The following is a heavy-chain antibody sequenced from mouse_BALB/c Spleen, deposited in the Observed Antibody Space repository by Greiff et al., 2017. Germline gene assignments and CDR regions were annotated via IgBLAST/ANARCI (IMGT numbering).Heavy chain of an antibody. CDR2: ISSGGSYT. D-gene: IGHD2-3*01. Sequence: EVHLVESGGDLVKPGGSLKLSCAASGFTFSSYGMSWVRQTPDKRLEWVATISSGGSYTYYPDSVKGRFTISRDNAKNTLYLQMSSLKSEDTAMYYCARIYDGYYYAMDYWGQGTSVTVSS. CDR3: ARIYDGYYYAMDY. J-gene: IGHJ4*01. V-gene: IGHV5-6*01. CDR1: GFTFSSYG.